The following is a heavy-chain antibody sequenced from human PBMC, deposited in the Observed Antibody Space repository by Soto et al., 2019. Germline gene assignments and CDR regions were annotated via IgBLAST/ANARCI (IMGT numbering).Heavy chain of an antibody. D-gene: IGHD3-10*01. CDR2: TKSDGSGT. Sequence: EVQLVESGGGLLQPGGSLTLSCTASGFTFSNYWMHWVRQAPGKGLVWVSRTKSDGSGTSYTDSVKGRFTISRDNAYNTLYLQLSNLRAEDTAVYYCARGGFDYGQGRMEVWGKGNTVLVSS. CDR1: GFTFSNYW. J-gene: IGHJ6*04. CDR3: ARGGFDYGQGRMEV. V-gene: IGHV3-74*01.